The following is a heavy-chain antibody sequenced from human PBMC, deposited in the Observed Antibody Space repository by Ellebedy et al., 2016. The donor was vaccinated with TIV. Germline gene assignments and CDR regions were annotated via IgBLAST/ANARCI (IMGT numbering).Heavy chain of an antibody. V-gene: IGHV3-7*03. CDR2: IKQDGSEK. CDR3: AGRAYNWNDGSLFDY. D-gene: IGHD1-1*01. J-gene: IGHJ4*02. CDR1: GFTFSTYW. Sequence: GGSLRLSCSASGFTFSTYWINWVRQAPGKGLEWVANIKQDGSEKYYVDSVKGRFTISRDDAKNSLYLQMNSLRAEDTAVYYCAGRAYNWNDGSLFDYWGQGILVTVSS.